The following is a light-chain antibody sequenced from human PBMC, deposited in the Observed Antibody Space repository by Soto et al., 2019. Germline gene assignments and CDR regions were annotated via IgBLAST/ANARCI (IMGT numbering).Light chain of an antibody. CDR1: QSVSSSY. V-gene: IGKV3-20*01. CDR3: QQYRSSPYT. J-gene: IGKJ2*01. CDR2: GAS. Sequence: EIVLTQSPGTLSLSPGERVTLSCRASQSVSSSYLAWYQQKPGQAPRLVIYGASNRATGIPDTFSGSGSGTDFTLTINSLEPEDFAVYYCQQYRSSPYTFGQGTKLEIK.